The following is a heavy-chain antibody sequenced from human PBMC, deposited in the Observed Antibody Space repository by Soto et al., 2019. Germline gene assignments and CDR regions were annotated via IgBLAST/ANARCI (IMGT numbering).Heavy chain of an antibody. J-gene: IGHJ6*03. Sequence: GESLKISCKGSGYSFTSYWIGCVRQMPGKGLEWMGIIYPGDSDTRYSPSFQGQVTISADKSISTAYLQWSSLKASDTAMYYCARIHRSYDFRTPYYMDVWGKGTTVTVSS. V-gene: IGHV5-51*01. CDR1: GYSFTSYW. CDR2: IYPGDSDT. CDR3: ARIHRSYDFRTPYYMDV. D-gene: IGHD3-3*01.